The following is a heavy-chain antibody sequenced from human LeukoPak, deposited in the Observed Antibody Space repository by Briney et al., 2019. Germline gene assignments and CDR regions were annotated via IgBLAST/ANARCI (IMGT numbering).Heavy chain of an antibody. V-gene: IGHV1-46*01. J-gene: IGHJ6*02. CDR2: IGPSGDRK. CDR1: GNSLTIDY. Sequence: ASVKVSCKASGNSLTIDYLHWVRQAPGQGLEWMGVIGPSGDRKNYAQKFQGRVTMIRDTSTSTVNMELSSLTSEDTAIFYGARPGRGPLGILSGIHPSRGEKFSYHAMDVWGQGTTVTVSS. D-gene: IGHD1-26*01. CDR3: ARPGRGPLGILSGIHPSRGEKFSYHAMDV.